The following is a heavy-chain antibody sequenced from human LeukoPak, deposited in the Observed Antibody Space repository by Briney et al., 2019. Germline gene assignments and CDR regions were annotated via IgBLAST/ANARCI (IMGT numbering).Heavy chain of an antibody. Sequence: GGSLRLSCAASGFTFSSYWMSWVRQAPGKGLEWVANIKQDGSEKYYVDSVKGRFIISRDNAKNSLYLQMNSLRAEDTAVYYCAKDLWSSGSSRGDAFDIWGQGTMVTVSS. CDR3: AKDLWSSGSSRGDAFDI. V-gene: IGHV3-7*01. CDR2: IKQDGSEK. D-gene: IGHD3-10*01. J-gene: IGHJ3*02. CDR1: GFTFSSYW.